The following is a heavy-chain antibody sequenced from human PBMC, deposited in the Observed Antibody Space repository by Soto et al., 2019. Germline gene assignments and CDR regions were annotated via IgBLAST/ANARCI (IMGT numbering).Heavy chain of an antibody. CDR3: ARGRRSGWTTALDY. D-gene: IGHD6-19*01. J-gene: IGHJ4*02. CDR2: INHSGST. V-gene: IGHV4-34*01. Sequence: QVQLQQWGAGLLKPSETLSLTCAVYGGSFSGYYWSWIRQPPGKGLEWIGEINHSGSTNYNPSLKSRVTISVDTSKHQFSLTLSSVTAADTAVYYCARGRRSGWTTALDYWGQGTLVTVSS. CDR1: GGSFSGYY.